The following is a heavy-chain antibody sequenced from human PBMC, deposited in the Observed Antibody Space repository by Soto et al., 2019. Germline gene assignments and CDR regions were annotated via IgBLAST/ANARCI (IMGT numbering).Heavy chain of an antibody. CDR2: INPNSGGT. V-gene: IGHV1-2*02. CDR1: GYTFTGYY. CDR3: ARGDSDFWGGYYWGDLAIDQNHAFDI. Sequence: GASVKVSCKASGYTFTGYYMHWVRQAPGQGLEWMGWINPNSGGTNYAQKFQGRVTMTRDTSISTAYMELSRLRSDDTAVYYCARGDSDFWGGYYWGDLAIDQNHAFDIWGQGTMVTVSS. J-gene: IGHJ3*02. D-gene: IGHD3-3*01.